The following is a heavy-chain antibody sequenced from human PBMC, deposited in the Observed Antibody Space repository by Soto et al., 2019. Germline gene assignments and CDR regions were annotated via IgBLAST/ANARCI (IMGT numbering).Heavy chain of an antibody. J-gene: IGHJ5*02. CDR1: GFTFSSYA. D-gene: IGHD3-3*01. CDR2: ISGSGGST. Sequence: GGSLRLACAASGFTFSSYAMSWVRQAPGKGLEWVSAISGSGGSTYYADSVKGRFTISRDNSKNTLYLQMNSLRAEDTAVYFFAIGDDYDFWSGSPLPNWFAPWGQGTLVTVSS. V-gene: IGHV3-23*01. CDR3: AIGDDYDFWSGSPLPNWFAP.